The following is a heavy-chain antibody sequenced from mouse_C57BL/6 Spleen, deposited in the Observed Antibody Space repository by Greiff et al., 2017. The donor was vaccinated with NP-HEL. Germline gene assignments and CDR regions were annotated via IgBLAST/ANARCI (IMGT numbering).Heavy chain of an antibody. Sequence: QVQLQQPGAELVKPGASVKLSCKASGYTFTSYWMHWVKQRPGQGLEWIGMIHPNSGSTNYNEKFKSKATLTVDKSSSTAYMQLSSLTSEYSAVYYCATWRITTVVAKDYFDYWGQGTTLTVSS. D-gene: IGHD1-1*01. CDR2: IHPNSGST. J-gene: IGHJ2*01. CDR3: ATWRITTVVAKDYFDY. V-gene: IGHV1-64*01. CDR1: GYTFTSYW.